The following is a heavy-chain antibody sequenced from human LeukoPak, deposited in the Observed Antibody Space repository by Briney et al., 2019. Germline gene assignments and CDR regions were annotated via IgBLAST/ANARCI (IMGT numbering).Heavy chain of an antibody. V-gene: IGHV3-23*01. CDR2: ISGSGGST. CDR3: AKEPNPAYYDFWSGYPDY. J-gene: IGHJ4*02. CDR1: GFTFSSYA. D-gene: IGHD3-3*01. Sequence: GGSLRLSCAASGFTFSSYAMSWVRQAPGKGLEWVSAISGSGGSTYYADSVKGRFTISRDNSKNTLYLQMNSLRAEDTVVYYCAKEPNPAYYDFWSGYPDYWGQGTLVTVSS.